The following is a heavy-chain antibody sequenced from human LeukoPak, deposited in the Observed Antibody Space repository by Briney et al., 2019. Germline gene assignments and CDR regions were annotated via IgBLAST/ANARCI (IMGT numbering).Heavy chain of an antibody. Sequence: GGSLRLSCAASGFTFSSYSMNWVRQAPGKGLEWVSSISSSSSYIYCADSVKGRFTISRDNAKNSLYLQMNSLRAEDTAVYYCARGLHYYGSGSPIDYWGQGTLVTVSS. CDR3: ARGLHYYGSGSPIDY. D-gene: IGHD3-10*01. V-gene: IGHV3-21*01. CDR1: GFTFSSYS. CDR2: ISSSSSYI. J-gene: IGHJ4*02.